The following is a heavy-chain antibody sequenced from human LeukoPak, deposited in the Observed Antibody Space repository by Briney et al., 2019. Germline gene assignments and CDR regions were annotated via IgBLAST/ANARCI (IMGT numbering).Heavy chain of an antibody. CDR2: ISGSGGST. D-gene: IGHD3-9*01. CDR1: GFTFSSYA. V-gene: IGHV3-23*01. J-gene: IGHJ4*02. CDR3: AKGGFLYYDILTGYYHGGYFDY. Sequence: GGSLRLSCAASGFTFSSYAMSWVRQAPGKGLEWVSAISGSGGSTYYADSVKGRFTISRDDSKNTLYLQMNSLRAEDTAVYYCAKGGFLYYDILTGYYHGGYFDYWGQGTLVTVSS.